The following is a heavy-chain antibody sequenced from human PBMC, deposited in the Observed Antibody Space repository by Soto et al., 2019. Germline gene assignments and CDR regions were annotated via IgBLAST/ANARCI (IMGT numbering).Heavy chain of an antibody. Sequence: QVQLVQSGAEVKKPGASVKVSCKASGYTFTSYDINWVRQATGQGLEWMGWMNPNSGNTGYAQKFQGRVTMTRNTSIGTAYMELSSLRAEDTAVYYWAGERGASSPLDYWGQGTLVTVSS. J-gene: IGHJ4*02. CDR1: GYTFTSYD. CDR2: MNPNSGNT. D-gene: IGHD6-19*01. CDR3: AGERGASSPLDY. V-gene: IGHV1-8*01.